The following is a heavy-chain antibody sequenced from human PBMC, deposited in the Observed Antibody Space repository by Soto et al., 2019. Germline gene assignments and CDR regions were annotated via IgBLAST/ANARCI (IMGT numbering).Heavy chain of an antibody. D-gene: IGHD6-19*01. J-gene: IGHJ5*02. CDR3: ARRIAVAGRNNWFDP. CDR2: IDPSDSYT. CDR1: GYSFTNYW. Sequence: GESLKISCKGSGYSFTNYWISWVRQMPGKGLEWMGRIDPSDSYTNYSPSFQGHVTISADKSISTAYLQWSSLKASDTAMYYCARRIAVAGRNNWFDPWGQGTLVTVSS. V-gene: IGHV5-10-1*01.